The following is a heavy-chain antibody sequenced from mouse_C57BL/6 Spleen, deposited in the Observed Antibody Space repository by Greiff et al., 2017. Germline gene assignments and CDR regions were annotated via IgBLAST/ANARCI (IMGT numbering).Heavy chain of an antibody. CDR3: ARYDGCSAWFAY. CDR1: GYAFTNYL. J-gene: IGHJ3*01. V-gene: IGHV1-54*01. CDR2: INPGSGGT. Sequence: QVQLQQSGAELVRPGTSVKVSCKASGYAFTNYLIEWVKQRPGQGLEWIGVINPGSGGTNYNEKFKGKATLTADKSSSTAYMQLSSLTSEDSAVYFCARYDGCSAWFAYWGQGTLVTVSA. D-gene: IGHD2-3*01.